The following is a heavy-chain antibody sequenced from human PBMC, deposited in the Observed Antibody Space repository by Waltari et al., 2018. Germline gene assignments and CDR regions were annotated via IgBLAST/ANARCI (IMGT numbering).Heavy chain of an antibody. Sequence: EVQLLESGGGLVQPGGSLRLSCAASGFTFSSYAMSWVRQAPGKGLEGVSGISGSGGSTYYADSVKGRFTISRDKSKNTLYLQMNSLRAEDTAVYYCAKDLEQWLVQWLFGYWGQGTLVTVSS. V-gene: IGHV3-23*01. J-gene: IGHJ4*02. CDR3: AKDLEQWLVQWLFGY. CDR1: GFTFSSYA. CDR2: ISGSGGST. D-gene: IGHD6-19*01.